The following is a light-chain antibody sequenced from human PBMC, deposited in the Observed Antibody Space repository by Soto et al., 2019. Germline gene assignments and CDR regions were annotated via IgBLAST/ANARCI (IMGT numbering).Light chain of an antibody. CDR2: EVS. J-gene: IGLJ3*02. CDR1: SSDVGTYNF. CDR3: SSYSGTSTPWV. V-gene: IGLV2-14*01. Sequence: QSALTQPASVSGSPGQSITISCTGTSSDVGTYNFVSWYQQHPGKAPKLMIYEVSSRPSGVSNRFSGSKSGNTASLTISGLQAEDEADYYCSSYSGTSTPWVFGGGTKLTVL.